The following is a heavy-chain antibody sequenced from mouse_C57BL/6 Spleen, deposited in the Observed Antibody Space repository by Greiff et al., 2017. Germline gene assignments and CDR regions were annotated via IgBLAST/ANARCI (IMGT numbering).Heavy chain of an antibody. V-gene: IGHV1-52*01. Sequence: QVHVKQPGAELVRPGSSVKLSCKASGYTFTSYWMHWVKQRPIQGLEWIGNIDPSDSETHYNQKFKDKATLTVDKSSSTAYMQLSSLTSEDSAVYYCARGDSGYLPWFAYWGQGTLVTVSA. D-gene: IGHD3-2*02. CDR3: ARGDSGYLPWFAY. CDR1: GYTFTSYW. CDR2: IDPSDSET. J-gene: IGHJ3*01.